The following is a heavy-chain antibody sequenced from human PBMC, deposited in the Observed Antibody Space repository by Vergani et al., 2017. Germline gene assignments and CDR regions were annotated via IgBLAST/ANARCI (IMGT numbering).Heavy chain of an antibody. Sequence: VQLVESGGGLVQPGRSLRLSCAASGFTFSSYGMHWVRQAPGKGLEWVAVIWYDGSNKYYADSVKGRVTISRDNSKNTLYLQMNSLRADDTAVYYCARAQTYYYGSVSSLDVWGQGNTVTVSS. CDR2: IWYDGSNK. CDR1: GFTFSSYG. CDR3: ARAQTYYYGSVSSLDV. D-gene: IGHD3-10*01. J-gene: IGHJ6*02. V-gene: IGHV3-33*01.